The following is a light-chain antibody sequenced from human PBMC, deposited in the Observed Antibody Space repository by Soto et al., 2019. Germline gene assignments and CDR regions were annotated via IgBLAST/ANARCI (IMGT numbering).Light chain of an antibody. V-gene: IGKV1-9*01. CDR2: AAT. CDR1: QGISQY. CDR3: QQYNSYSQT. Sequence: DIHLTQSPSLLSASVGDRVTITCRASQGISQYVAWYQQKPGKAPKLLIYAATVLQGGVPSRFSGTGSATEFILTISSLQPDDFATYYCQQYNSYSQTFGQGNKVDIK. J-gene: IGKJ1*01.